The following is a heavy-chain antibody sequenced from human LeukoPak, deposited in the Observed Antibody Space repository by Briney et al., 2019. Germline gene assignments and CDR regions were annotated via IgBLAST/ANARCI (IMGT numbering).Heavy chain of an antibody. CDR3: TTDPTIVVVEEPYYFDY. D-gene: IGHD2-15*01. CDR1: GFTFSNAW. Sequence: PGGSLRLSCAASGFTFSNAWMNWVRQAPGKGLEWVGRIKSKTDGGTTDYAAPVKGRFTISRDDSKNTLYLQMNSLKTEDTAVYYCTTDPTIVVVEEPYYFDYWGQGTLVTVSS. J-gene: IGHJ4*02. CDR2: IKSKTDGGTT. V-gene: IGHV3-15*07.